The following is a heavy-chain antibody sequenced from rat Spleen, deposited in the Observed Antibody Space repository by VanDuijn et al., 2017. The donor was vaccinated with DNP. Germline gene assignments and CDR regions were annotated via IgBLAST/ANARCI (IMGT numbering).Heavy chain of an antibody. J-gene: IGHJ2*01. V-gene: IGHV5-22*01. CDR2: ISYFGDNT. CDR3: ARHGRRVFDY. D-gene: IGHD1-11*01. Sequence: EVRLVESGGGLVQPGRSLKLSCAASGFTFSDYYMAWVRQAPTNGLELVSYISYFGDNTYSGDSVKGRFTISRDNAKSTLYLQMNSLRSEDMATYYCARHGRRVFDYWGQGVMVTVSS. CDR1: GFTFSDYY.